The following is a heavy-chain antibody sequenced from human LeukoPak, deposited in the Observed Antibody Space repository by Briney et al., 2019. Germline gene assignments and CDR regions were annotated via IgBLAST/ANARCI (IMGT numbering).Heavy chain of an antibody. D-gene: IGHD2-15*01. CDR3: AREVVDKSTPLRGWFDP. Sequence: SETLSLTCTVSDYSISSGGYWGWIRQPPGKGLEWIGSIYHSGSAYYYPSLKSRATISVDTSKNQFSLKLSFVTAADTAVYYCAREVVDKSTPLRGWFDPWGQGTLVTVSS. CDR1: DYSISSGGY. J-gene: IGHJ5*02. CDR2: IYHSGSA. V-gene: IGHV4-38-2*02.